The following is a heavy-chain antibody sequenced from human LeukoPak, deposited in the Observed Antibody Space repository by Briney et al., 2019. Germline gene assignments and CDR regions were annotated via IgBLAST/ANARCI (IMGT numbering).Heavy chain of an antibody. CDR2: IGSGTQV. CDR1: GFTFSTYA. J-gene: IGHJ5*02. V-gene: IGHV3-23*01. CDR3: AKDAVTMNGLFDWFDH. Sequence: GGSLRLSCAASGFTFSTYAMSWVRQTPGKGLEWVSTIGSGTQVYCADSVKGRFTMSRDDSKSTLYLQMNSLRGEDTAVYYCAKDAVTMNGLFDWFDHWGQGTLVIVSS. D-gene: IGHD4-17*01.